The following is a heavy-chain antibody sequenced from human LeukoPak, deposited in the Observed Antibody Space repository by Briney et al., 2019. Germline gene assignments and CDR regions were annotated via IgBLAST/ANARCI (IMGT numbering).Heavy chain of an antibody. D-gene: IGHD3-10*01. V-gene: IGHV1-8*01. CDR3: ARAAGFRRYYGSGSYMGY. CDR1: GYTFTSYD. CDR2: MNPNSGNT. Sequence: GASVKVSCKASGYTFTSYDINWVRQATGQGLEWMGWMNPNSGNTGYAQKFQGRVTMTRSTSISTAYMELGSLRSEDTAVYYCARAAGFRRYYGSGSYMGYWGQGTLVTVSS. J-gene: IGHJ4*02.